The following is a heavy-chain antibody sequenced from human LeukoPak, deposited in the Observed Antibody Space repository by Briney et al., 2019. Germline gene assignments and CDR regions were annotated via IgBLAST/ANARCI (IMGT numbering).Heavy chain of an antibody. CDR2: ISGSGGST. Sequence: GGSLRLSCAASGFTFNTFNMNWVRQAPGKGLEWVSAISGSGGSTYYADSVKGRFTISRDNSKNTLYLQMNSLRAEDTAVYYCACDNYYGSGSYYGWGQGTLVTVSS. CDR3: ACDNYYGSGSYYG. J-gene: IGHJ4*02. V-gene: IGHV3-23*01. CDR1: GFTFNTFN. D-gene: IGHD3-10*01.